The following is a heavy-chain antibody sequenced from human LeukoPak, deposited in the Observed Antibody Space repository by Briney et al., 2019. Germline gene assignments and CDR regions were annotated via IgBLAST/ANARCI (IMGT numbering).Heavy chain of an antibody. CDR2: IIPIFGTA. D-gene: IGHD3-10*01. CDR3: ARDIGLVRGIIMAH. J-gene: IGHJ4*02. Sequence: GASVKVSCKASGGTFSSYAISWVRQAPGQGLEWMGGIIPIFGTANYAQKFQGRVTITADESTSTAYMELRSLKSDDTAVYYCARDIGLVRGIIMAHWGQGTQVTVSS. V-gene: IGHV1-69*13. CDR1: GGTFSSYA.